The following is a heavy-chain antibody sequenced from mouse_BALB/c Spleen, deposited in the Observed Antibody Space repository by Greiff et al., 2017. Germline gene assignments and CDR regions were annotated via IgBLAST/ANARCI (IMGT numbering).Heavy chain of an antibody. CDR1: GYTFTSYW. D-gene: IGHD2-10*02. J-gene: IGHJ4*01. CDR2: IYPSDSYT. V-gene: IGHV1-69*02. Sequence: QVQLQQPGAELVRPGASVKLSCKASGYTFTSYWINWVKQRPGQGLEWIGNIYPSDSYTNYNQKFKDKATLTVDKSSSTAYMQLSSLTSEDSAVYFCARSGYGNYEDAMDYWGQGTSVTVSS. CDR3: ARSGYGNYEDAMDY.